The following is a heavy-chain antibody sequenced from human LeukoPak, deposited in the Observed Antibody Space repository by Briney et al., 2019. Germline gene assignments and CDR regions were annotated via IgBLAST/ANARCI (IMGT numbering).Heavy chain of an antibody. CDR1: GGSISSYY. CDR3: ARGYSSGWYRDWRNWFDP. V-gene: IGHV4-4*07. CDR2: IYTSGST. J-gene: IGHJ5*02. D-gene: IGHD6-19*01. Sequence: SETLSLTCTVSGGSISSYYWSWIRQPAGKGLEWIGRIYTSGSTNYNPSLKSRVTTSVDTSKNQFSLKLSSVTAADTAVYYCARGYSSGWYRDWRNWFDPWGQGTLVTVSS.